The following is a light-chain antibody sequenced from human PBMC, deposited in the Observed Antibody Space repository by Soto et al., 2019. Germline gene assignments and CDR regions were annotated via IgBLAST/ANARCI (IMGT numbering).Light chain of an antibody. CDR3: QVWDSDSDSWV. J-gene: IGLJ3*02. CDR2: DDS. CDR1: NIGSKR. V-gene: IGLV3-21*02. Sequence: SYELTQPPSVAVVPGQTARITCGGKNIGSKRVHWYQQRPGQAPVLVVHDDSDRPSGIPERFSGSKFRNTATLTISRVEAGDEADYYCQVWDSDSDSWVFGGGTQVTVL.